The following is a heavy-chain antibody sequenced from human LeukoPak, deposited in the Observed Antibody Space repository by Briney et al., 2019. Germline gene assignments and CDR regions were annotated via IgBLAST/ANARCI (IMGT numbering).Heavy chain of an antibody. V-gene: IGHV3-30*02. D-gene: IGHD3-10*01. J-gene: IGHJ4*02. CDR3: AKGSNTGIDY. Sequence: GGSLRLSCAASGFTFSSSGMHWVRQAPGKGLEWVAFIRYDGNSKYYADSVKGRFTISRDNSKSTLYLQMISLRAEDTAVYYCAKGSNTGIDYWGQGTLVTVSS. CDR2: IRYDGNSK. CDR1: GFTFSSSG.